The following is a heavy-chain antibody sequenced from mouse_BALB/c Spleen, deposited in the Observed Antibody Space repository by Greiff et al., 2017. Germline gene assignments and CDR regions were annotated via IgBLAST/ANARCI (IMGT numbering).Heavy chain of an antibody. D-gene: IGHD2-14*01. CDR2: INPSTGYT. CDR1: GYTFTSYW. CDR3: AREYRYDDYAMDY. V-gene: IGHV1-7*01. Sequence: VQRVESGAELAKPGASVKMSCKASGYTFTSYWMHWVKQRPGQGLEWIGYINPSTGYTEYNQKFKDKATLTADKSSSTAYMQLSSLTSEDSAVYYCAREYRYDDYAMDYWGQGTSVTVSS. J-gene: IGHJ4*01.